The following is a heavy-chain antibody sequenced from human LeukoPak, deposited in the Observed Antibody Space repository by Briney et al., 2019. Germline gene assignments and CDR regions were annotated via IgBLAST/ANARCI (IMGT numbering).Heavy chain of an antibody. CDR1: GGSISSYY. CDR3: ATWDYYDTSGQGTFDI. V-gene: IGHV4-59*01. Sequence: SETLYLTCTVSGGSISSYYWSWIRQPPGKGLEWIGYIYYSGSTNYNPSLKSRVTILVDTSKNQFSLKLSSVTAADTAIYYCATWDYYDTSGQGTFDIWGQGTMVTVSS. CDR2: IYYSGST. D-gene: IGHD3-22*01. J-gene: IGHJ3*02.